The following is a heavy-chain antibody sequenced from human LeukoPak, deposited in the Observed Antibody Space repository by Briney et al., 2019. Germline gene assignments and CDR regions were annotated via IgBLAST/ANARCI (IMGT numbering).Heavy chain of an antibody. D-gene: IGHD5-18*01. V-gene: IGHV4-39*07. J-gene: IGHJ4*02. CDR3: ARVGVDGYTYGYADY. CDR2: IYYSGST. Sequence: SETLSLTCTVSGGSISSSSYYWGWIRQPPGKGLEWIGSIYYSGSTYYNPSLKSRVTISVDMSKDQFSLKLSSVTAADTAVYYCARVGVDGYTYGYADYWGQGTLVTVSS. CDR1: GGSISSSSYY.